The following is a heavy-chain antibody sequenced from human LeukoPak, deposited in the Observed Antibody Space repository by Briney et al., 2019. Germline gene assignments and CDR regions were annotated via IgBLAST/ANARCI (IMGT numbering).Heavy chain of an antibody. D-gene: IGHD6-19*01. CDR2: INHSGST. CDR3: ARDAGSVAGTEDPYWYFDL. J-gene: IGHJ2*01. V-gene: IGHV4-34*01. CDR1: GGSFSGYY. Sequence: SETLSLTCAVYGGSFSGYYWSWIRQPPGKGLEWIGEINHSGSTNYNPSLKSRVTISVDTPKNQFSLKLSSVTAADTAVYYCARDAGSVAGTEDPYWYFDLWGRGTLVTVSS.